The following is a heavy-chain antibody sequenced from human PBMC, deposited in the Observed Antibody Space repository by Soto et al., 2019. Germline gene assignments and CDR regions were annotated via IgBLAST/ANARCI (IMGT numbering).Heavy chain of an antibody. CDR3: ARGTVASPGIDY. V-gene: IGHV3-74*01. Sequence: EVQLVESGGDLVQPGGSLRLSCAASGFTFSSHWMHWVRQVPGKGLMWVSRIDSDGDYTDYADSVKGRFTISRDNAKNTVYLQMTSLTADDTALYYCARGTVASPGIDYWGQGTLVTVSS. CDR1: GFTFSSHW. CDR2: IDSDGDYT. J-gene: IGHJ4*02.